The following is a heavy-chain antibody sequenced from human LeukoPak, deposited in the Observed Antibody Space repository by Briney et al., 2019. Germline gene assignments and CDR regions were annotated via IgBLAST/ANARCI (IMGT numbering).Heavy chain of an antibody. Sequence: SETLSLTCTVSGGSISSYYWSWIRQPPGKGLEWIGYIYYSRSTNYNPSLKSRVTISVDTSKNQFSLKLSSVTAADTAVYYCARDRGSSGYDYWGQGTLVTVSS. CDR2: IYYSRST. CDR3: ARDRGSSGYDY. D-gene: IGHD6-6*01. CDR1: GGSISSYY. J-gene: IGHJ4*02. V-gene: IGHV4-59*01.